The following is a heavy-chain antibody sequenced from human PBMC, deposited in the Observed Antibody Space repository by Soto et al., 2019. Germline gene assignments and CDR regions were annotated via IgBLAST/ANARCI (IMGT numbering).Heavy chain of an antibody. CDR3: VRFGGAAAGPGDY. CDR1: EFTFSSYE. V-gene: IGHV3-48*03. D-gene: IGHD6-13*01. J-gene: IGHJ4*02. CDR2: ISSSGTTI. Sequence: LRLSCVASEFTFSSYEMNWVRQAPGKGLEWVSYISSSGTTIYYTDSVKGRFTISRDNAKKSLYLQMNSLRAEDTAVYYCVRFGGAAAGPGDYWGQGTLVTVSS.